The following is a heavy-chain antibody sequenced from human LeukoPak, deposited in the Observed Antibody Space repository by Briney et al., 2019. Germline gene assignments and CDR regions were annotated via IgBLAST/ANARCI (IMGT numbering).Heavy chain of an antibody. D-gene: IGHD5-18*01. CDR1: GYTFTSYY. CDR2: INPSGGST. CDR3: ARVPSGYSYYYYGMDV. Sequence: ASVEVSCKASGYTFTSYYMHWVRQAPGQGLEWMGIINPSGGSTSYAQKFQGRVTMTRDTSTSTVYMELSSLRSEDTAVYYCARVPSGYSYYYYGMDVWGQGTTVTVSS. J-gene: IGHJ6*02. V-gene: IGHV1-46*01.